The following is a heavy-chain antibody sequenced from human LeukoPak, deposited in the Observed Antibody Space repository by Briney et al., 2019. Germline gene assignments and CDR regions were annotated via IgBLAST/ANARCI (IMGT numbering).Heavy chain of an antibody. CDR3: AGTYCGGDCYAAPDFDY. Sequence: GGSLRLSCAASGFTFTSYAMNWVRQAPGKGLEWVSYISSSSSTIDYADSVKGRFTISRDNAKNSLYLQMNSLRAEDTAVYYCAGTYCGGDCYAAPDFDYWGQGTLVTVSS. D-gene: IGHD2-21*02. J-gene: IGHJ4*02. CDR2: ISSSSSTI. V-gene: IGHV3-48*01. CDR1: GFTFTSYA.